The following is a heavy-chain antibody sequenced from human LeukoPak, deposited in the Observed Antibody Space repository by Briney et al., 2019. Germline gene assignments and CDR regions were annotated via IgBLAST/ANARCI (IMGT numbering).Heavy chain of an antibody. J-gene: IGHJ4*02. CDR1: GYSITSAYY. CDR2: IYHSGST. CDR3: ARDLRGSSSGYYVTNLFDY. D-gene: IGHD3-22*01. V-gene: IGHV4-38-2*02. Sequence: SETLSLTCTVSGYSITSAYYWGWIRQPPGKGLEWIGEIYHSGSTNYNPSLKSRVTISVDKSKNQFSLKLSSVTAADAAVYYCARDLRGSSSGYYVTNLFDYWGQGTLVTVSS.